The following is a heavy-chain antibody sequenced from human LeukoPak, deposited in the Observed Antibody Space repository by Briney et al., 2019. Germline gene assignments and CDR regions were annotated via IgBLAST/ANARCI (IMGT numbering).Heavy chain of an antibody. V-gene: IGHV1-2*02. CDR1: GYIFTNFY. CDR2: INPDNGAT. Sequence: ASVKVSCKASGYIFTNFYLHWMRQAPGQGFEWIGWINPDNGATDSAQKFQGRVTMTRDTSINTIYMDLSNLRSDDTAVYYCAGLITQWLAYFDYWGQGTLVTVPS. J-gene: IGHJ4*02. D-gene: IGHD6-19*01. CDR3: AGLITQWLAYFDY.